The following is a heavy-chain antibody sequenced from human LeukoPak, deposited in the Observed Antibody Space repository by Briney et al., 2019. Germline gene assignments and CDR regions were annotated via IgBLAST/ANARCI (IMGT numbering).Heavy chain of an antibody. CDR1: GVSISSSSYY. Sequence: SETLSLTCTVSGVSISSSSYYWGWIRQPPGKGLEWIGSIYYSGSTYYNPSLKSRVTISVDTSKNQFSLKLSSVTAADTAVYYCARRLELDYWGQGTLVTVSS. CDR3: ARRLELDY. J-gene: IGHJ4*02. CDR2: IYYSGST. D-gene: IGHD1-1*01. V-gene: IGHV4-39*01.